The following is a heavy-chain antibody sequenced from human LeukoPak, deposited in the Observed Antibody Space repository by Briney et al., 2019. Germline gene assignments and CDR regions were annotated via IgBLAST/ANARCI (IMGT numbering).Heavy chain of an antibody. D-gene: IGHD2-15*01. V-gene: IGHV3-20*04. Sequence: GGYLTLSCAASGFTCDDYGMSWLRQAQGQGREGGSGLNWKGGNKGYADSVKGRFTISRDNAKTSLYLQMNRLRAEDTALYYCARSLFPWKLQYWAIDYWGQGTLVTVSS. J-gene: IGHJ4*02. CDR1: GFTCDDYG. CDR2: LNWKGGNK. CDR3: ARSLFPWKLQYWAIDY.